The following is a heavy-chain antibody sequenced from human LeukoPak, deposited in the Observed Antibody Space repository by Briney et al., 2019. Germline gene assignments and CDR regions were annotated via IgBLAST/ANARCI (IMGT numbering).Heavy chain of an antibody. CDR2: ISSSSTYI. Sequence: GGSLRLSCAASGFIFSSYTMNWVRQAPGEGLEWVSSISSSSTYIYFVDSVRGRFTMSRDNAKNSLYLQMNSLRAEDTAVYYCARGALGLSGRIVDAFDIWGQGTRVTVSS. V-gene: IGHV3-21*01. CDR1: GFIFSSYT. J-gene: IGHJ3*02. D-gene: IGHD2-15*01. CDR3: ARGALGLSGRIVDAFDI.